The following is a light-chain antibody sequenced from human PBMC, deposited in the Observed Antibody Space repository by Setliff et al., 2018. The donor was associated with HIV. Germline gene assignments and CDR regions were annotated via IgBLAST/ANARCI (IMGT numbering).Light chain of an antibody. V-gene: IGLV2-14*03. J-gene: IGLJ1*01. CDR2: DVT. CDR1: SSDIGGYNF. Sequence: ALTQPASVSGSPGQSITISCSGSSSDIGGYNFVSWYQQHPGKAPKLLIYDVTNRSSGISNRFSGSRSGNTASLTISGLQAEDEADYYCCSYAGSSIFYVFGSGTKVTVL. CDR3: CSYAGSSIFYV.